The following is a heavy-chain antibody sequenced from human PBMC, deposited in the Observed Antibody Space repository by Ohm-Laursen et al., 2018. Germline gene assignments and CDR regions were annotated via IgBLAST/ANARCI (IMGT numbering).Heavy chain of an antibody. CDR3: ARPYCGGNCSDPIDS. V-gene: IGHV3-21*01. Sequence: SLRLSCAASGFTFTTYTMNWLRQAPGKGLEWVSSINFSGRYIYYADPVKGRFTISRGNAKKSLFLQMNSLRVEDTAVYYCARPYCGGNCSDPIDSWGQGTLVTVSS. CDR2: INFSGRYI. J-gene: IGHJ4*02. CDR1: GFTFTTYT. D-gene: IGHD2-21*02.